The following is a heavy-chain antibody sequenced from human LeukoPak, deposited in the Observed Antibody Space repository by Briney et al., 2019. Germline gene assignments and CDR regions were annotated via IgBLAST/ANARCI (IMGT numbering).Heavy chain of an antibody. V-gene: IGHV1-46*01. J-gene: IGHJ4*02. D-gene: IGHD4-23*01. CDR3: ARDRAVANFGGNSGTFDY. CDR2: INHSGGST. CDR1: GYTFTRYY. Sequence: ASVKVSCKASGYTFTRYYMHWVRQAPGQGLEWRGIINHSGGSTSYAQKFQGRVTMTRDTSTSTVYMELSSLRSEDTAVYYCARDRAVANFGGNSGTFDYWGQGTLVTVSS.